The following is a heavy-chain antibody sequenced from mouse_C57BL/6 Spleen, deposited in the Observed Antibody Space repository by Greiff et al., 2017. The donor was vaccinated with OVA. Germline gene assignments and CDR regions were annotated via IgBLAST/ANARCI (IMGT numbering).Heavy chain of an antibody. CDR1: GFTFTDYY. CDR3: ARYRGTNYAMDY. J-gene: IGHJ4*01. V-gene: IGHV7-3*01. CDR2: IRNKANGYTT. D-gene: IGHD3-3*01. Sequence: EVMMVESGGGLVQPGGSLSLSCAASGFTFTDYYMSWVRQPPGKALEWLGFIRNKANGYTTEYSASVKGRFTISRDNSQSILYLQMNALRAEDSATYYCARYRGTNYAMDYWGQGTSVTVSS.